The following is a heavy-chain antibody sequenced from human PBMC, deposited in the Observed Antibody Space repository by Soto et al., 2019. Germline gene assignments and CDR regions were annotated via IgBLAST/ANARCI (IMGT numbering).Heavy chain of an antibody. J-gene: IGHJ6*02. D-gene: IGHD4-4*01. Sequence: GASVKVSWKASGGTFSSYAISWVRQAPGQGLEWMGGIIPIFGTANYAQKFQGRVTITADESTSTAYMELSSLRSEDTAVYYCARDRTTQNSYYYYGMDVWGQGTTVTVSS. CDR3: ARDRTTQNSYYYYGMDV. CDR1: GGTFSSYA. V-gene: IGHV1-69*13. CDR2: IIPIFGTA.